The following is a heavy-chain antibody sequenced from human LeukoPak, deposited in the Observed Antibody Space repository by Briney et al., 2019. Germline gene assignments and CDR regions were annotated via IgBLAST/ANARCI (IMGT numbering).Heavy chain of an antibody. CDR3: ARGLGITFGGVIAATDAFDI. CDR2: IYTSGST. D-gene: IGHD3-16*02. Sequence: PSGTLSLTCTVSGVSLSRYSRGWVRQPAGKGLEWIWGIYTSGSTNYNPSLMSGVTTSVDTTTNQISLKLSSVPAADTAVYYRARGLGITFGGVIAATDAFDIWGEGTMVSVSS. J-gene: IGHJ3*02. V-gene: IGHV4-4*07. CDR1: GVSLSRYS.